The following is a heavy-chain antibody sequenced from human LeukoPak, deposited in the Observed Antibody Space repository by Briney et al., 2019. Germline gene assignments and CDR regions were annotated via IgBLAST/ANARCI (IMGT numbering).Heavy chain of an antibody. CDR2: ISYDGSNK. J-gene: IGHJ3*02. Sequence: GRSLRLSCAASGFTFRNYGMHWVRRAPGKGLDWVAVISYDGSNKYYADSVKGRFTISRDNSKNTLYVQMNSLRAEDTAVYYCAKVRYFGPSAFDIWRQGTMVTVSS. CDR1: GFTFRNYG. D-gene: IGHD3-9*01. CDR3: AKVRYFGPSAFDI. V-gene: IGHV3-30*18.